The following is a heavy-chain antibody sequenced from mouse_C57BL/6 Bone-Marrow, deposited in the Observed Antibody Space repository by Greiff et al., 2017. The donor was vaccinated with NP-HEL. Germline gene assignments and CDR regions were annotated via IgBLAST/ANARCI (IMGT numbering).Heavy chain of an antibody. D-gene: IGHD2-2*01. V-gene: IGHV1-15*01. Sequence: QVQLQQSGAGLVRPGASVTLSCKASGYTFTDYEMHWVKQTPVHGLEWIGAIDPETGGTAYTQKFTGKAILTADKSSSTAYMELRSLTSEDSAVYYCTRTDGYDDAMDYWGQGTSVTVSS. CDR2: IDPETGGT. CDR1: GYTFTDYE. J-gene: IGHJ4*01. CDR3: TRTDGYDDAMDY.